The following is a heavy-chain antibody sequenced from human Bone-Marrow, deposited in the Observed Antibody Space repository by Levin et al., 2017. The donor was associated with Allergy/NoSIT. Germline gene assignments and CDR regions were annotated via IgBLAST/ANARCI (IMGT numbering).Heavy chain of an antibody. CDR1: GSTFTNYA. V-gene: IGHV1-69*01. CDR3: ARDGGNVDGRMGNYHYSGLDV. D-gene: IGHD3-16*01. Sequence: KISCKASGSTFTNYAFVWVRQAPGRGLEWMGGIIPLFGSPDYAPSFQGRVTITADESTSTVYMDLRSLTSADTARYFCARDGGNVDGRMGNYHYSGLDVWGQGTTVTVSS. CDR2: IIPLFGSP. J-gene: IGHJ6*02.